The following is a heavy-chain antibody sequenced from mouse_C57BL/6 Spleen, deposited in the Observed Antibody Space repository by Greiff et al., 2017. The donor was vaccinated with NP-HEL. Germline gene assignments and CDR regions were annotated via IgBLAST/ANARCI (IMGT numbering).Heavy chain of an antibody. V-gene: IGHV14-4*01. Sequence: EVQLVESGAELVRPGASVKLSCTASGFNIKDDYMHWVKQRPEQGLEWIGWIDPENGDTEYASKFQGKATITADTSSNTAYLQLSSLTSEDTAVYYCTTDKRFNIWGTGTTVTVSS. J-gene: IGHJ1*03. CDR2: IDPENGDT. CDR3: TTDKRFNI. CDR1: GFNIKDDY.